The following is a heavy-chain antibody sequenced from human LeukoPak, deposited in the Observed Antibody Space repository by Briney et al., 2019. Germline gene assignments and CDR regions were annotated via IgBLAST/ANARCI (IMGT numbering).Heavy chain of an antibody. J-gene: IGHJ4*02. V-gene: IGHV1-2*02. CDR3: ARISLGSSESKHDY. D-gene: IGHD6-6*01. CDR1: VYTFTGYY. Sequence: ASVKVSCKPSVYTFTGYYMHGVRQAPGQGLEWMGWINPNSGGTNYAQKFQGRVTMTRDTSISTAYMELSRLRSDDTAVYYCARISLGSSESKHDYWGQGTLVTVSS. CDR2: INPNSGGT.